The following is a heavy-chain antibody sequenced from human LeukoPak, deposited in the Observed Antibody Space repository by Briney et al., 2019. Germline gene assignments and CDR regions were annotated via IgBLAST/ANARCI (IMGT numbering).Heavy chain of an antibody. CDR1: GRSISSYY. Sequence: SETLSLTCTVSGRSISSYYWSWIRQPPGKGLEWIGHIYYSGNTIYNPSLKSRVTISVDTSKNQFSLKLTSVTTADTAVYYCAGEDYFDSSGYASWRFDIWGQGTMVTVSS. V-gene: IGHV4-59*01. CDR2: IYYSGNT. J-gene: IGHJ3*02. D-gene: IGHD3-22*01. CDR3: AGEDYFDSSGYASWRFDI.